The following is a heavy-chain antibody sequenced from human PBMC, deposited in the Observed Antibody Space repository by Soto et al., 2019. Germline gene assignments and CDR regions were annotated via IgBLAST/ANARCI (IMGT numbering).Heavy chain of an antibody. D-gene: IGHD3-10*01. J-gene: IGHJ5*02. CDR1: GYTFAGYY. Sequence: ASVKVSCKASGYTFAGYYMHWVRQAPGQGLEWMGWINPNSGGTNYAQKFQGWVTMTRDTSISTAYMELSRLRSDDTAVYYCGRGRVIEPVLLWFGSTNWFDPWGQGTLVTVSS. CDR3: GRGRVIEPVLLWFGSTNWFDP. CDR2: INPNSGGT. V-gene: IGHV1-2*04.